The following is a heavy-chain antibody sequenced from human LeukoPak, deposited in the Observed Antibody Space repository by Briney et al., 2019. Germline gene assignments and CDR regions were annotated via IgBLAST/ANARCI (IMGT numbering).Heavy chain of an antibody. J-gene: IGHJ6*03. CDR2: INPNSGDT. CDR1: GYTFTGYY. Sequence: ASVKVSCKASGYTFTGYYMHWVRQAPGQGLEWMGWINPNSGDTNYAQKFRGRVTMTRDTSISTVYMELTSLRSDDTAVYFCARDGDYLLLSARYYMDVWGTGTTLIISS. V-gene: IGHV1-2*02. D-gene: IGHD2-21*02. CDR3: ARDGDYLLLSARYYMDV.